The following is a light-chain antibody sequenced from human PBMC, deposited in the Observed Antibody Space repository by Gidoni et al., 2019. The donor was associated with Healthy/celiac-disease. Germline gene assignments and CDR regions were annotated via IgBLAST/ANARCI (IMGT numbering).Light chain of an antibody. CDR2: GAS. V-gene: IGKV3-20*01. Sequence: EIVLTQSPGTLSLSPGERATLSCRASQSVSSSYLAWYQQKPGQAPRLLIYGASSRATGIPDRFSGSGSGTDFTLTIIRLEPEDFAVYYCQQYGSSPPYTFGQXTKLEIK. CDR3: QQYGSSPPYT. J-gene: IGKJ2*01. CDR1: QSVSSSY.